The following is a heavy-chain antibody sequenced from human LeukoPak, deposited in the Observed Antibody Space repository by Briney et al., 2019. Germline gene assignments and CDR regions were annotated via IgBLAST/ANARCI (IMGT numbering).Heavy chain of an antibody. D-gene: IGHD3-3*01. CDR1: GGSISSYY. CDR2: IYTSGST. J-gene: IGHJ5*02. CDR3: ARHQLTPYYDFWSGYYTGWFDP. V-gene: IGHV4-4*09. Sequence: KPSETLSLTCTVSGGSISSYYWSWIRQPPGKGLEWIGCIYTSGSTNYNPSLKSRVTISVDTSKNQFSLKLSSVTAADTAVYYCARHQLTPYYDFWSGYYTGWFDPWGQGTLVTVSS.